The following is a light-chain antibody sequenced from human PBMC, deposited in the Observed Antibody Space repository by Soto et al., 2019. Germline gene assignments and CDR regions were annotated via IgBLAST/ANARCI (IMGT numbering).Light chain of an antibody. CDR2: SDR. CDR1: NSSIGSNT. J-gene: IGLJ3*02. CDR3: AAWDDNLKGPV. Sequence: QSVLTQSPSASGTPGQRVTISCFGSNSSIGSNTVNWYQQVSGSAPKLLIYSDRQRPSGVPDRLSGSRSGTSASLAISGLQTEDEADYFCAAWDDNLKGPVFGGGTKLTVL. V-gene: IGLV1-44*01.